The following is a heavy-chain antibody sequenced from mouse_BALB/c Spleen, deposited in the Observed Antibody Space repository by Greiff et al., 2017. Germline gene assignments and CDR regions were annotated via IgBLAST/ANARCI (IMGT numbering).Heavy chain of an antibody. CDR3: ARRDYEDFDY. CDR1: GYTFTDYY. V-gene: IGHV1-84*02. D-gene: IGHD2-4*01. J-gene: IGHJ2*01. CDR2: IYPGSGNT. Sequence: LMESGPELVKPGASVKISCKASGYTFTDYYINWVKQKPGQGLEWIGWIYPGSGNTKYNEKFKGKATLTVDTSSSTAYMQLSSLTSEDTAVYFCARRDYEDFDYWGQGTTLTVSS.